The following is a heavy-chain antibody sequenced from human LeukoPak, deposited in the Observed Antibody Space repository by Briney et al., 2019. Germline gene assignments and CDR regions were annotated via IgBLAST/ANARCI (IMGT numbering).Heavy chain of an antibody. CDR1: GFTFASYA. D-gene: IGHD6-19*01. CDR2: VSHNGANT. V-gene: IGHV3-23*01. J-gene: IGHJ4*02. Sequence: GGSLRLSCAASGFTFASYAMSWVRQAPGKGQEWVSVVSHNGANTYYADSVKGRFTISRDNSRDTLYLQMSSLGAEDTAVYYCVRDGARYSSGWFYDYWGQGTLVTVSS. CDR3: VRDGARYSSGWFYDY.